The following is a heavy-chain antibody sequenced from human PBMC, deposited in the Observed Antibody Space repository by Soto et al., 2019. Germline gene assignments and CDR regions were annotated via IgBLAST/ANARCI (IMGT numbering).Heavy chain of an antibody. CDR2: IHSSGST. J-gene: IGHJ4*02. CDR3: AKDGEPGEISGFYFDS. D-gene: IGHD3-16*01. CDR1: DGSVNSGNYY. Sequence: SETLSLTCTVSDGSVNSGNYYWTWIRQPPGKGLEWIGYIHSSGSTLYNPSLKSRVIISVDTSMNHFSLKLSSVTTEDTALYFCAKDGEPGEISGFYFDSWGQGTLVTVSS. V-gene: IGHV4-61*03.